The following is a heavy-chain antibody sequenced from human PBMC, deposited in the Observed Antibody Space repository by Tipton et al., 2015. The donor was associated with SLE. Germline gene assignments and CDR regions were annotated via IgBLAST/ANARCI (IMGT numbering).Heavy chain of an antibody. CDR3: ARHVPSYCGGDCAHFDD. D-gene: IGHD2-21*01. Sequence: TLSLTCSVYGASLNGYYWTWVRQPPGKGLEWIGYAFYSGTTDSNPSLKSRVTMSIDTSKNQFSLRLSSVTAADTAIYYCARHVPSYCGGDCAHFDDWGQGTLVTVSS. J-gene: IGHJ4*02. CDR1: GASLNGYY. V-gene: IGHV4-59*08. CDR2: AFYSGTT.